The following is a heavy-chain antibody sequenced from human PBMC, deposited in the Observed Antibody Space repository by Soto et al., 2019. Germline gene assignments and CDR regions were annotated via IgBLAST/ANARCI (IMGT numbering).Heavy chain of an antibody. CDR1: GGSISSGGYS. Sequence: PSETLSLTCAVSGGSISSGGYSWSWIGQPPGKGLEWIGYIYHSGSTYYNPSLKSRVTISVDRSKNQFSLKLSSVTAADTAVYYCARGVGEQLVPPYYFDYWGQGTLVTVSS. CDR3: ARGVGEQLVPPYYFDY. D-gene: IGHD6-6*01. J-gene: IGHJ4*02. CDR2: IYHSGST. V-gene: IGHV4-30-2*01.